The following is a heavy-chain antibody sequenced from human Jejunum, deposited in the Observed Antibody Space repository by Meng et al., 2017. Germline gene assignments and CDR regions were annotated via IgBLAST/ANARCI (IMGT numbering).Heavy chain of an antibody. D-gene: IGHD6-13*01. Sequence: GGSLRLSCAASGFSFSGYAMSWVRQAPGKGLEWVSLISASTGSKYYADSVKGRFTISRDNSKNTLYLQVNSLRAEDTAVYYCAKGAAAPGKSPFDYWGQGTLVTVSS. J-gene: IGHJ4*02. CDR2: ISASTGSK. CDR3: AKGAAAPGKSPFDY. CDR1: GFSFSGYA. V-gene: IGHV3-23*01.